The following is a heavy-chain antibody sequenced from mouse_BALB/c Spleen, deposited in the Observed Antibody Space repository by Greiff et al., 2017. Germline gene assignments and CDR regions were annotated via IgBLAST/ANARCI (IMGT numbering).Heavy chain of an antibody. CDR2: IRNKANGYTT. CDR1: GFTFTDYY. V-gene: IGHV7-3*02. Sequence: EVMLVEPGGGLVQPGGSLRLSCATSGFTFTDYYMSWVRQPPGKALEWLGFIRNKANGYTTEYSASVKGRFTISRDNSQSILYLQMNTLRAEDSATYYCARHYYDPYAMDYWGQGTSVTVSS. J-gene: IGHJ4*01. D-gene: IGHD1-1*01. CDR3: ARHYYDPYAMDY.